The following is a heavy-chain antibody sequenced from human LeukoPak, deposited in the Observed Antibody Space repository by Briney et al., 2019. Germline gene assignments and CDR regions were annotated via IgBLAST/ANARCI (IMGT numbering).Heavy chain of an antibody. D-gene: IGHD3-10*01. V-gene: IGHV1-18*01. CDR2: ISAYNGNT. CDR1: GYTFTSYG. J-gene: IGHJ6*02. CDR3: ARERITMVRGVNEGMDV. Sequence: ASVKVSCKASGYTFTSYGISWVRQAPGQGLEWMGWISAYNGNTNYAQKLQGRVTMTTDTSTSTAYMELRSLRSDDTAVYYCARERITMVRGVNEGMDVWGQGTTVTVSS.